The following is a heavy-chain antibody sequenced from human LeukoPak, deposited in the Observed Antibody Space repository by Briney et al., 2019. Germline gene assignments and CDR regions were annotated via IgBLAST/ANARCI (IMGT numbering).Heavy chain of an antibody. V-gene: IGHV1-69*04. Sequence: SVKVSCKASGGTFSNYAINWVRQAPGQGLEWMGRIIPILGVPDYAQRFQGRVTITADISTTTAYMELSSLRSEDTAVYYCARGRYYGSGTYYLDAAYWGQGTLVTVSS. D-gene: IGHD3-10*01. CDR2: IIPILGVP. CDR3: ARGRYYGSGTYYLDAAY. J-gene: IGHJ4*02. CDR1: GGTFSNYA.